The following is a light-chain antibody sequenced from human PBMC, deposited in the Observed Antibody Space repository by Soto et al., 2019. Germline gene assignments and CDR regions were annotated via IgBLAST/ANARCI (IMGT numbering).Light chain of an antibody. CDR1: SSDVGSYNL. V-gene: IGLV2-23*01. CDR2: EGS. J-gene: IGLJ3*02. CDR3: CSYAGSSTFWV. Sequence: QSALTQPASVSGSPGQPITISCTGTSSDVGSYNLVSWYQQHPGKAPKLMIYEGSKRPSGVSNRFSGSKSGNTASLTISGLQAEDEAYYYCCSYAGSSTFWVFGGGTMLTVL.